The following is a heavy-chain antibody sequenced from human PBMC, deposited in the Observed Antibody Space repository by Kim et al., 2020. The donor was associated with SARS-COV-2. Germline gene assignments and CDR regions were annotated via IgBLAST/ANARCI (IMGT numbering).Heavy chain of an antibody. V-gene: IGHV1-46*01. J-gene: IGHJ6*02. CDR1: GYTFTSYY. CDR2: INPSGGST. D-gene: IGHD3-9*01. Sequence: ASVKVSCKASGYTFTSYYMHWVRQAPGQGLEWMGIINPSGGSTSYAQKFQGRVTMTRDTSTSTAYMELSSLRSDDTAVYYCARGDYDILTGYYFPYGMVVWGQGTTVTVSS. CDR3: ARGDYDILTGYYFPYGMVV.